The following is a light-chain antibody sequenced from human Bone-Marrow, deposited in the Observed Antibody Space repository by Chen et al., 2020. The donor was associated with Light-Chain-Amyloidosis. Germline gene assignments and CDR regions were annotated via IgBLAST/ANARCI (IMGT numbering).Light chain of an antibody. V-gene: IGKV3-11*01. J-gene: IGKJ5*01. CDR1: QSVSSY. CDR3: QQRSNWPPLT. Sequence: EIVLTQYPATLSLSPGERATLSCRASQSVSSYLAWYQQKPGQAPRLLIYDASNRATGIPDRFSGCGSGTDFTLTISSLEPEDFAVYYCQQRSNWPPLTVGQGTRLEIK. CDR2: DAS.